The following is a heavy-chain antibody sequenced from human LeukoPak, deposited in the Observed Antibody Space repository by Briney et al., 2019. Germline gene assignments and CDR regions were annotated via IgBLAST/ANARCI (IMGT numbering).Heavy chain of an antibody. CDR2: IYYSGST. D-gene: IGHD6-19*01. J-gene: IGHJ5*02. CDR1: GGSISSYY. Sequence: SETLSLTCTVSGGSISSYYWSWIRQPPGKGLEWIGYIYYSGSTNYNPSLKSRVTISVDTSKNQFSLKLSSVTAADTAVYYCARGRSSGWGQNWFDPWGQGTLVTVSS. V-gene: IGHV4-59*12. CDR3: ARGRSSGWGQNWFDP.